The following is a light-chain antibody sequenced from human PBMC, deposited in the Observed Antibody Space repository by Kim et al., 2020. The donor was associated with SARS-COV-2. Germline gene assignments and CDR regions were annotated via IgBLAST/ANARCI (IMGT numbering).Light chain of an antibody. CDR1: HSNIGSNP. J-gene: IGLJ2*01. CDR2: RNK. V-gene: IGLV1-44*01. Sequence: GQQVNLPFYGNHSNIGSNPVNWYQQVPGTAPKPHIPRNKPRPSGVPGRFSRPKSGPSASLAFSGLQSEGEADYYFAAWGDSLNGPVFGGGAQLTVL. CDR3: AAWGDSLNGPV.